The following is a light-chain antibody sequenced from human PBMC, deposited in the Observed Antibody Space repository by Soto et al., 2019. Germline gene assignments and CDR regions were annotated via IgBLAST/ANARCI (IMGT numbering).Light chain of an antibody. CDR3: QAWDDSTVV. CDR2: QDT. V-gene: IGLV3-1*01. CDR1: KLGEKY. J-gene: IGLJ2*01. Sequence: SYALTQPPSVSVSPGQTASITCSGDKLGEKYACWYQQKPGQSPVVVIYQDTKRPSGIPERFSGSNSGNTATLTISGTQTMDEADYYCQAWDDSTVVFGGGTKVTVL.